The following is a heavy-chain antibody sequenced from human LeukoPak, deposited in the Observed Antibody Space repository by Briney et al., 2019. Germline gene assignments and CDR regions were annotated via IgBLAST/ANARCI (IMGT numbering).Heavy chain of an antibody. CDR3: AIRYGSGEKYYYYYYMDV. D-gene: IGHD3-10*01. J-gene: IGHJ6*03. Sequence: PGGSLRLSCAASGFTFSSYAMNWVRQAPGKGLEWVSAVTGSGGSTYYADSVKGRFTISRDNSKNTLYLQMNSLRAEDTAVYYCAIRYGSGEKYYYYYYMDVWGKGTTVTVSS. CDR1: GFTFSSYA. CDR2: VTGSGGST. V-gene: IGHV3-23*01.